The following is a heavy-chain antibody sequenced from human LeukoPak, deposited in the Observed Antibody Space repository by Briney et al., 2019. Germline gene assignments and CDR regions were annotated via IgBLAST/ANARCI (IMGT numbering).Heavy chain of an antibody. CDR2: ISSSGGSP. CDR1: GFTFSNYA. CDR3: AKRGQQWLAEFDY. V-gene: IGHV3-23*01. J-gene: IGHJ4*02. D-gene: IGHD6-19*01. Sequence: GGSLRLSCAASGFTFSNYAMSWVRQAPGKGLEWVSAISSSGGSPYYADSVKGRFTISRDNSQNTLYLQMNSLRAEDTAVYYCAKRGQQWLAEFDYWGQGTLVTVSS.